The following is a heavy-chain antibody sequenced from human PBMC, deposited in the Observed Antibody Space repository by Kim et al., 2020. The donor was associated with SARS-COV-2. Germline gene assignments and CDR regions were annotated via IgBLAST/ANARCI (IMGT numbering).Heavy chain of an antibody. CDR2: ISYTGST. V-gene: IGHV4-31*03. CDR3: ARDGGNTYGKGLDY. CDR1: SGSIKSGDYY. Sequence: SETLSLTCTVSSGSIKSGDYYWSWIRQHPGKGLEWIGYISYTGSTYYNPSLKSRVTISLDTSKKQFSLRLSSVTAADTAVYYCARDGGNTYGKGLDYWGQGTLVTVSS. J-gene: IGHJ4*02. D-gene: IGHD5-18*01.